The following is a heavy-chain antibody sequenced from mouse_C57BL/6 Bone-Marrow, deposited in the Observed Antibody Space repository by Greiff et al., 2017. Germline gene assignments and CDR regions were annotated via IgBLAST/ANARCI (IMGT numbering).Heavy chain of an antibody. V-gene: IGHV3-8*01. D-gene: IGHD2-4*01. CDR1: GYSITSDY. Sequence: EVHLVESGPGLAKPSQTLSLTCSVTGYSITSDYWNWIRKFPGNKLEYMGYISYSGSTYYNPSLKSRISISTDTSTNQYDLQLNSVTTDDTATYDRARSRDYGYWYFDVWGTGTPVTVSS. J-gene: IGHJ1*03. CDR3: ARSRDYGYWYFDV. CDR2: ISYSGST.